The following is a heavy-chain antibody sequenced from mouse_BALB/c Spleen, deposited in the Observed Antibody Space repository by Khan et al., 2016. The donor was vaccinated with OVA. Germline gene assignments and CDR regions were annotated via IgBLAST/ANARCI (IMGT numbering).Heavy chain of an antibody. CDR3: ARAHGNTYEYFDY. J-gene: IGHJ2*01. CDR1: GFSLTSYG. Sequence: VQLQQPGPGLVAPSQSLSITCTVSGFSLTSYGVHWVRQPPGKGLEWLGIIWAGGSTNYNSALMSRLSISKENSKSQVFVKMISLQTDDTAMYYCARAHGNTYEYFDYWGQGTTLTVSS. D-gene: IGHD1-1*01. CDR2: IWAGGST. V-gene: IGHV2-9*02.